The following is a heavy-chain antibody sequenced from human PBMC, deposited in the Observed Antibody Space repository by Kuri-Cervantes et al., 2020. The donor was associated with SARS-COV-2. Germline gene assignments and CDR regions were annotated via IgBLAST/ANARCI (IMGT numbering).Heavy chain of an antibody. CDR2: IIPIFGTA. J-gene: IGHJ6*02. Sequence: SVKVSCKASGYTFTSYGISWVRQAPGQGLEWMGWIIPIFGTANYAQKFQGRVTITADESTSTAYMELSSLRSEDTAVYYCARGGYNLPYYYYYGMDVWGQGTTVTVSS. CDR1: GYTFTSYG. V-gene: IGHV1-69*13. D-gene: IGHD5-24*01. CDR3: ARGGYNLPYYYYYGMDV.